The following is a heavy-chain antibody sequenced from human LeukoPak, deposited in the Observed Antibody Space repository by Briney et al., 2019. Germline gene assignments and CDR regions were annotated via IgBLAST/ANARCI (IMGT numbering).Heavy chain of an antibody. V-gene: IGHV1-18*01. J-gene: IGHJ3*02. CDR2: ISTFNDIT. CDR1: GYTFISNS. Sequence: ASVKVSCKASGYTFISNSISWVRQAPGQGLEWVGWISTFNDITNSAQKLQGRVTLTTDTSTSTAYMELRSLRSDDTAVYYCAKLRSIGASGHDASNIWGQGTMVTVSS. CDR3: AKLRSIGASGHDASNI. D-gene: IGHD6-13*01.